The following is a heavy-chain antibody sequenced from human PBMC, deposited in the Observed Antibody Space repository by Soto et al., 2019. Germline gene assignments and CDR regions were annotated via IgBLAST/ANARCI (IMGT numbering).Heavy chain of an antibody. CDR1: GFTFSSYA. CDR2: ISGSGGST. V-gene: IGHV3-23*01. J-gene: IGHJ4*02. D-gene: IGHD6-19*01. CDR3: AKKKYSSGASNNPARVAFFDY. Sequence: PGGSLRLSCAASGFTFSSYAMSWVRQAPGKGLEWVSAISGSGGSTYYADSVKGRFTISRDNSKNTLYLQMNSLRAEDTAVYYCAKKKYSSGASNNPARVAFFDYWGQGTLVTVSS.